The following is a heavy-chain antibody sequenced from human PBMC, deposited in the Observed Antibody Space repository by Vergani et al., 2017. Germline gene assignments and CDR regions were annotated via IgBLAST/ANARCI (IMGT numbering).Heavy chain of an antibody. CDR2: IRNDGSNK. J-gene: IGHJ4*02. CDR1: GFSFSSYG. D-gene: IGHD2-2*01. Sequence: VQLVESGGGVVQPGGSRRLSCAASGFSFSSYGMHWVRQAPGKGLEWVAFIRNDGSNKYYADSVKGRFTISRDNSKNTLYLQMNSLRAEDTAVYYCAKDAVXVPGAMRNPYYFDYWGQGTLVTVSS. V-gene: IGHV3-30*02. CDR3: AKDAVXVPGAMRNPYYFDY.